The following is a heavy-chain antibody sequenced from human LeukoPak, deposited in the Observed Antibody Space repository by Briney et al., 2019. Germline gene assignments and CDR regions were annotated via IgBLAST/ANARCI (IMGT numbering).Heavy chain of an antibody. CDR2: IIAISGTT. CDR1: GGTFRDYA. D-gene: IGHD3-3*01. CDR3: ASPVKHFDSWSGYPPFDY. Sequence: SVKVSCKASGGTFRDYAITWVRQAPGQGLEWMGGIIAISGTTNYAQKFQGRVTITADESTSTAYMEMSSLGSEDTAVYYCASPVKHFDSWSGYPPFDYWGQGTLITVSS. V-gene: IGHV1-69*01. J-gene: IGHJ4*02.